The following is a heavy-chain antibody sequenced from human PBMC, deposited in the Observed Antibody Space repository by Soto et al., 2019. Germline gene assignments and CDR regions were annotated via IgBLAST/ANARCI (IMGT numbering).Heavy chain of an antibody. J-gene: IGHJ3*02. CDR3: ARTNAFHI. Sequence: SETLSLTCTVSGGSISGDYWSWIRQPPGEGLEWIGYIYFSGGTNYNPSLKSRVTISVDRSKNQLSLRLTSVTAADTAVYYCARTNAFHIWGQGTMVTV. V-gene: IGHV4-59*01. CDR2: IYFSGGT. CDR1: GGSISGDY.